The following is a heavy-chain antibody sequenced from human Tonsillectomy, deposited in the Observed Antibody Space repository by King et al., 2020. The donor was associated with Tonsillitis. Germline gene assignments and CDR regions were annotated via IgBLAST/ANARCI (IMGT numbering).Heavy chain of an antibody. CDR3: ARDVNDYGDYFYFDY. D-gene: IGHD4-17*01. CDR2: INPSGGST. J-gene: IGHJ4*02. CDR1: GYTFTSYY. V-gene: IGHV1-46*01. Sequence: QLVQSGAEVKKPGASVKVSCKASGYTFTSYYMHWVRQALGQGLEWMGIINPSGGSTTYPQKFQGRVTMTRDTSTSTVYMELSSLRSEDTAVYYCARDVNDYGDYFYFDYWGQGTLVTVSS.